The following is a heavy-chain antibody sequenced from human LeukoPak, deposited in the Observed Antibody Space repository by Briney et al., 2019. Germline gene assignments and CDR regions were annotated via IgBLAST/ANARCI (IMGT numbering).Heavy chain of an antibody. J-gene: IGHJ4*02. Sequence: GGSLRLSCAASGFTFSSYAMHWVRQVPGKGLEWVAVISYDGSNKYYADSVKGRFTISRDNSKDTLYLQMNSLRAEDTAVYYCARGLAAGTFYWGQGTLVTVSS. CDR3: ARGLAAGTFY. CDR1: GFTFSSYA. D-gene: IGHD6-13*01. CDR2: ISYDGSNK. V-gene: IGHV3-30-3*01.